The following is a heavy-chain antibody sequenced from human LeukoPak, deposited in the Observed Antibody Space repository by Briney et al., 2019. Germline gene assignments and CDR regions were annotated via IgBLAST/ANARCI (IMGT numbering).Heavy chain of an antibody. CDR1: GFTFSNYS. J-gene: IGHJ4*02. CDR2: ISTSGGDI. D-gene: IGHD4-23*01. Sequence: PGGSLRLSCAASGFTFSNYSMNWVRQAPEKGLEWVSAISTSGGDISYADSVKGRFTISRDNSKNTLYLQMNSLRAEDTAIYYCAKPPLTYFSADSGYSEYYFDYWGQGTQVTVSS. CDR3: AKPPLTYFSADSGYSEYYFDY. V-gene: IGHV3-23*01.